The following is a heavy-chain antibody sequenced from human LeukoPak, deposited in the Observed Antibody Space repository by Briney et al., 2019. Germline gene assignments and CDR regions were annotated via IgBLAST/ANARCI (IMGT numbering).Heavy chain of an antibody. Sequence: PGGSLRLSCAASGFTFSSYWMSWVRQAPDKGLEWVANINRDASSINYAGSVKGRFTISRDNAKKSLYLQMNSLRAEDTAVYYCARTGYIDEGFDYWGQGTLVTVSS. CDR1: GFTFSSYW. CDR3: ARTGYIDEGFDY. D-gene: IGHD1-1*01. J-gene: IGHJ4*02. CDR2: INRDASSI. V-gene: IGHV3-7*04.